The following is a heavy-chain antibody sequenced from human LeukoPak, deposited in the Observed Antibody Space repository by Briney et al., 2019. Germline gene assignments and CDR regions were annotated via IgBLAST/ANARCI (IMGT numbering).Heavy chain of an antibody. Sequence: SETLSLTCGVSGCPLTTTNYWSWVPQPPGRGLEWSGEISLSGYTDYTPSLKGRVTMSLDKSKNNLSLTMTTVTAPDTAIYYCSRESGPYSPFGHWGQGILVTVTT. D-gene: IGHD1-26*01. V-gene: IGHV4-4*02. CDR1: GCPLTTTNY. J-gene: IGHJ4*02. CDR3: SRESGPYSPFGH. CDR2: ISLSGYT.